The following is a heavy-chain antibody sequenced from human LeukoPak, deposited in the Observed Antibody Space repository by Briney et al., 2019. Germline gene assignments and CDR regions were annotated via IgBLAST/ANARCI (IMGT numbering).Heavy chain of an antibody. CDR1: GFTFSNYA. Sequence: GGSLRPSCAASGFTFSNYAMSWVRQTPGKGLEWVSAISGSGGSTYYADSVKGRFTISRDNSKNTLYLQMNSLRAEDTAVYYCAKGFSSSWYADAFDIWGQGTMVTVSS. CDR3: AKGFSSSWYADAFDI. V-gene: IGHV3-23*01. CDR2: ISGSGGST. D-gene: IGHD6-13*01. J-gene: IGHJ3*02.